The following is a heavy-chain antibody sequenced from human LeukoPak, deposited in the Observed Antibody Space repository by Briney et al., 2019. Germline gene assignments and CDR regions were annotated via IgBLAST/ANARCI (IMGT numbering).Heavy chain of an antibody. Sequence: GGALRLSCAASGFTFSSDGMSWVRQAAGKGLEWVSSISASGGGTVYADSVQGRFTIPRDNSKNTPYLQLHSLIAQDTAASFCAKKLLVDGSYSWYFDLWGRGNLVTVS. CDR1: GFTFSSDG. V-gene: IGHV3-23*01. CDR3: AKKLLVDGSYSWYFDL. J-gene: IGHJ2*01. D-gene: IGHD1-26*01. CDR2: ISASGGGT.